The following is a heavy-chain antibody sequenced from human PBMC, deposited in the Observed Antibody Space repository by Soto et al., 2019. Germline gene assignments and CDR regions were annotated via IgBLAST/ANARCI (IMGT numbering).Heavy chain of an antibody. CDR3: AKSGSETGPVTAKKPYDY. CDR2: IKGSGPDT. J-gene: IGHJ4*02. V-gene: IGHV3-23*01. Sequence: DVQLLQSGGGSVQRGGSLTLSCVGSGFSFEAYTMAWVRQAPGKGLEWVSDIKGSGPDTYYADSVKGRFTISRDISRKILYLEMHSLSADDSGKYFCAKSGSETGPVTAKKPYDYWGQGALVSVSS. D-gene: IGHD2-21*02. CDR1: GFSFEAYT.